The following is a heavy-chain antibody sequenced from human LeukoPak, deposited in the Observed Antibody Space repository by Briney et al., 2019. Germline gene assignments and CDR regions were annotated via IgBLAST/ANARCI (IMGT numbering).Heavy chain of an antibody. CDR2: INPSGGST. D-gene: IGHD6-19*01. V-gene: IGHV1-46*01. J-gene: IGHJ4*02. CDR3: ARSLSSGSFDY. CDR1: GYTFTSYY. Sequence: GGSVKVSCKASGYTFTSYYMHWVRQAPGQGLEWMGIINPSGGSTNYAQKFQGRVTMTRDTSTSTVYMELSSLRSEDTAVYYCARSLSSGSFDYWGQGTLVTVSS.